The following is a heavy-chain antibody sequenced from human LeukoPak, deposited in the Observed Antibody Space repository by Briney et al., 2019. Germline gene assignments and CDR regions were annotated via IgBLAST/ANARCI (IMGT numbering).Heavy chain of an antibody. J-gene: IGHJ4*02. D-gene: IGHD3-22*01. Sequence: KPSETLSLTCTVSGGSISSGDYYWSWIRQPPGKGLEWIGYIYYSGSTYYNPSLKSRVTISVDTSKNQFSLKLSSVTAADTAVYYCARVAYYYDSSGYSPVDYWGQGTLVTVSS. CDR3: ARVAYYYDSSGYSPVDY. CDR2: IYYSGST. CDR1: GGSISSGDYY. V-gene: IGHV4-30-4*08.